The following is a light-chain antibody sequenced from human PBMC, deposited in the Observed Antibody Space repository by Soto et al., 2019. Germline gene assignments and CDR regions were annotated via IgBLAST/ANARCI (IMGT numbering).Light chain of an antibody. CDR1: QTISNC. V-gene: IGKV1-39*01. CDR2: AAS. J-gene: IGKJ5*01. CDR3: QQYYSSPCT. Sequence: DIQITQAPSSLSASLVDRGTIPCQASQTISNCLNWYQQKSGRAPELLVYAASNLQSGVPSRFTGSGSGTHFTLTISGLEPDDFATYYCQQYYSSPCTFGQGTRLDIK.